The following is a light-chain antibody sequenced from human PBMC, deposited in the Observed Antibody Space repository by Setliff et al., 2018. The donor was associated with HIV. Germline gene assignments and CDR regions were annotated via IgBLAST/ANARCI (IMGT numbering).Light chain of an antibody. CDR3: TSYTTSSTLVV. J-gene: IGLJ2*01. V-gene: IGLV2-14*01. CDR1: SSDVGGYNY. CDR2: EVS. Sequence: QSALTQPASVSGSPGQSITISCTGTSSDVGGYNYVSWYQQHPGKAPKLMIHEVSNRPPGVSNRFSGSKSGNTASLTISGLRAEDEANYYCTSYTTSSTLVVLGGGTKVTVL.